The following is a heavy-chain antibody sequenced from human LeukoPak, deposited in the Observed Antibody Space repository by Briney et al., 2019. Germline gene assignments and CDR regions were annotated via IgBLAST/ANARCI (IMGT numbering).Heavy chain of an antibody. J-gene: IGHJ4*02. CDR2: FNPENGNT. CDR1: GYSFVGYG. V-gene: IGHV1-18*01. D-gene: IGHD4-23*01. CDR3: ARDRSLYGGNSRRRIDY. Sequence: GASVKVSCKASGYSFVGYGITWVRQAPGQGLEWMGWFNPENGNTNYAQKVQGRVTMTADTSTSTSYMELRSLRSDDTAVYYCARDRSLYGGNSRRRIDYWGQGTLVTVSS.